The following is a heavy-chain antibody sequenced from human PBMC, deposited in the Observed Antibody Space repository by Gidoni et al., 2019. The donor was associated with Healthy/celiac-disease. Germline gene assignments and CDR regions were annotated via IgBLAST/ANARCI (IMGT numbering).Heavy chain of an antibody. V-gene: IGHV3-30*18. J-gene: IGHJ1*01. CDR3: AKIAAAGEYFQH. D-gene: IGHD6-13*01. CDR1: GFPFSSYG. Sequence: QVQMVESGGGVVQPGQSLRLYCAASGFPFSSYGMHWVRQAPGKGLEWVSVISYDGSNKYYADSVKGRFTISRDNSKNTLYLQMNSLRAEDTAVYYCAKIAAAGEYFQHWGQGTLVTVSS. CDR2: ISYDGSNK.